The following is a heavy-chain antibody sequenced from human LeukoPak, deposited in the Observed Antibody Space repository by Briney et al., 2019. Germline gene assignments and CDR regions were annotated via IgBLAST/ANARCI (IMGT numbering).Heavy chain of an antibody. D-gene: IGHD3-10*02. CDR2: ISSNGDSR. CDR3: AELGITMIGGV. CDR1: GFTFSSYA. J-gene: IGHJ6*04. V-gene: IGHV3-23*01. Sequence: PGGSLRLSCAASGFTFSSYAMSWVRQAPGKGLEWVSSISSNGDSRYYADSVKGRFTISRDNAKNSLYLRMNSLRAEDTAVYYCAELGITMIGGVWGKGTTVTISS.